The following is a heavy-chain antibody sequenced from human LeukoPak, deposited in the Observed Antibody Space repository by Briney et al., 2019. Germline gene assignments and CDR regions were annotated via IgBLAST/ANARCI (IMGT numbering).Heavy chain of an antibody. CDR1: GGSISSSSYY. Sequence: SETLSLTCTVSGGSISSSSYYWGWIRQPPGKGLEWIGSIYYSGSTYYNPSLKSRVTISVDTSKNQFSLKLSSVTAADTAVYYCARDHHYGVSQFDYWGQGTLVTVSS. CDR2: IYYSGST. D-gene: IGHD4-17*01. J-gene: IGHJ4*02. CDR3: ARDHHYGVSQFDY. V-gene: IGHV4-39*07.